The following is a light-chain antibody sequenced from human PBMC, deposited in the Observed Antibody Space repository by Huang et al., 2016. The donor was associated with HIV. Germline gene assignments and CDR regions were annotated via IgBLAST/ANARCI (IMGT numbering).Light chain of an antibody. CDR3: QQSFRTPLT. CDR1: QSNNNN. V-gene: IGKV1-39*01. CDR2: AAS. Sequence: DIQMTQSPSSLSPSVGDRVTFKCRESQSNNNNVNWYQQKPGKAPRLLIYAASILQSGVPSNFSGSGSGTDFTLTISSLQPEDSATYYCQQSFRTPLTFGGGTKVEIK. J-gene: IGKJ4*01.